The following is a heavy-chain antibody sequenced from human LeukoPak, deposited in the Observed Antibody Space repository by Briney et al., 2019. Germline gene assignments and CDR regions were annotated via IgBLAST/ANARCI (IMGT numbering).Heavy chain of an antibody. V-gene: IGHV4-59*12. D-gene: IGHD3-3*01. CDR3: ARDQYDFWSGYFP. CDR1: GGSISSYY. J-gene: IGHJ5*02. Sequence: SETLSLTCTVSGGSISSYYWSWIRQPPGKGLEWIGYIYYSGSTNYNPSLKSRVTISVDTSKNQFSLKLSSVTAADTAVYYCARDQYDFWSGYFPWGQGTLVTVSS. CDR2: IYYSGST.